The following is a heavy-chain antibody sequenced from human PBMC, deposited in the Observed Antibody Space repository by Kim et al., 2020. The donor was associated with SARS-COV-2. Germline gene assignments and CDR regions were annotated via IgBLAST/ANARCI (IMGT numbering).Heavy chain of an antibody. V-gene: IGHV3-64*02. J-gene: IGHJ4*02. CDR3: ARDRGGSSWNYFDY. CDR2: ISSNGGST. Sequence: GGSLRLSCAASGFTFSSYAMHWVRQAPGKGLEYVSAISSNGGSTYYADSVKGRFTISRDNSKNTLYLQMGSLRAEDMAVYYCARDRGGSSWNYFDYWGQGTLVTVSS. D-gene: IGHD6-13*01. CDR1: GFTFSSYA.